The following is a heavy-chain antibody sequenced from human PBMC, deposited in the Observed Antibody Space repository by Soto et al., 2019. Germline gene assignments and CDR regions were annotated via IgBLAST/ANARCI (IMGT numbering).Heavy chain of an antibody. CDR3: ARDRRFGIAGGYCFDP. CDR2: IYYSGST. J-gene: IGHJ5*02. Sequence: PSGTLSLTCTVSGGPIRSYYWSGIRKPQGKGLEWIGYIYYSGSTNYTPSLKSRVTISVDTSKNQFSLKLSSVTAAVTAVYYCARDRRFGIAGGYCFDPWGQGTLVTVSS. D-gene: IGHD6-13*01. CDR1: GGPIRSYY. V-gene: IGHV4-59*01.